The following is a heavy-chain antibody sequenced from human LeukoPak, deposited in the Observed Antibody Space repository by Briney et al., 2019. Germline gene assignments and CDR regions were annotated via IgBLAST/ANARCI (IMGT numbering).Heavy chain of an antibody. Sequence: GGSLRLSCAASGFTFSTYWMHWVRQAPGKGLVWVSRISNEGSHTFYADSVKGRFAMSRDNAKNTLYLQMNSLRAEDTAVYYCARDRHRYSYDTGGYPPYWGQGTLVTVSS. D-gene: IGHD3-22*01. V-gene: IGHV3-74*01. CDR3: ARDRHRYSYDTGGYPPY. J-gene: IGHJ4*02. CDR2: ISNEGSHT. CDR1: GFTFSTYW.